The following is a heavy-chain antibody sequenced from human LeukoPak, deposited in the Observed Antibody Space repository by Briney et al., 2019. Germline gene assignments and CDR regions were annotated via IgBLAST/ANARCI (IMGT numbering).Heavy chain of an antibody. CDR1: GGSISSSSYY. CDR2: FYYSGST. D-gene: IGHD4-17*01. V-gene: IGHV4-39*07. Sequence: SETLSLTCTVPGGSISSSSYYWGWIRQPPGKGLEWIGTFYYSGSTYYNPSLKSRVTISVDTSKNQFSLKLSSVTAADTAVCYCARWRAVTQNAHYYFDYWGQGTLVTVSS. CDR3: ARWRAVTQNAHYYFDY. J-gene: IGHJ4*02.